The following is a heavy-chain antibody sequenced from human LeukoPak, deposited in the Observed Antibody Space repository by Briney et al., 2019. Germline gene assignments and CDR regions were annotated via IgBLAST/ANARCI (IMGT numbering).Heavy chain of an antibody. V-gene: IGHV4-59*01. CDR1: GGSISSYY. CDR2: IYYSGST. CDR3: ARVPFRAYYAFWSGYYSCFDY. J-gene: IGHJ4*02. Sequence: PSETLSFTCTVSGGSISSYYWSWIRQPPGKGLEWIGYIYYSGSTNYNPSLKSRVTISVDTSKNQFSLKLSSVTAADTAVYYCARVPFRAYYAFWSGYYSCFDYWGQGTLVTVSS. D-gene: IGHD3-3*01.